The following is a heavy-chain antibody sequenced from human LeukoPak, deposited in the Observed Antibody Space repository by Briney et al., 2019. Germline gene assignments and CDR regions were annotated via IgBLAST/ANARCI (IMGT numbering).Heavy chain of an antibody. J-gene: IGHJ4*02. D-gene: IGHD5-18*01. CDR2: MNPNSGNT. CDR3: ARGWGIQLWLLGGGRIDY. CDR1: GYTFTSYD. Sequence: GASVKVSCKASGYTFTSYDINWVRQATGQGLEWMGWMNPNSGNTGYAQKFQGRVTMTRNTSISTAYMELSSLRSEDTAVYYCARGWGIQLWLLGGGRIDYWGQGTLVTVSS. V-gene: IGHV1-8*01.